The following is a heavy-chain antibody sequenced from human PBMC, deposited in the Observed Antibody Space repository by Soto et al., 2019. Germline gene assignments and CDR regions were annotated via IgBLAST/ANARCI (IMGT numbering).Heavy chain of an antibody. V-gene: IGHV1-3*01. Sequence: QVHLVQSGAEVRKPVASVKGSCKASGYTFSSYAMHWVRQAPGQRLEWMGWINAGYGNTKSSQKFQDRVTISRDTSARTAYMELTSLRSEDTAVYYCARDTGDGTFDFWGQGTLVTVSS. CDR3: ARDTGDGTFDF. CDR2: INAGYGNT. J-gene: IGHJ4*02. CDR1: GYTFSSYA. D-gene: IGHD7-27*01.